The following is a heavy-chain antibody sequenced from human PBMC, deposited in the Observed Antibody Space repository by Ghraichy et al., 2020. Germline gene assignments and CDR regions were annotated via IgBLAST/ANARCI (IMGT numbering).Heavy chain of an antibody. CDR2: IYYGGST. V-gene: IGHV4-39*01. D-gene: IGHD2-15*01. CDR3: ASLGFCSGAGCHWGDY. Sequence: SETLSLTCTVSGGSISSSSFYWGWIRQPPGKGLEWIGTIYYGGSTYYNPSLKSRVTVSVDTSKNQFSLNLSSVTAADTAVYYCASLGFCSGAGCHWGDYWGQGTLVTVSS. J-gene: IGHJ4*02. CDR1: GGSISSSSFY.